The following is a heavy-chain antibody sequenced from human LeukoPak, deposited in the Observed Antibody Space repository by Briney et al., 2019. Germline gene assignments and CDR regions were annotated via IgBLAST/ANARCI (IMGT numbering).Heavy chain of an antibody. J-gene: IGHJ4*02. CDR2: ISSDGGST. D-gene: IGHD1-26*01. Sequence: GGSLRLSCAASGFLFSIYAMHLVRPAPGKGLEYVSYISSDGGSTYYANSVKGRFTTSRDNSKNTLYLQMGSLRVDNMAVYYWARDEGDWELDYWGQGALVTVSS. CDR3: ARDEGDWELDY. CDR1: GFLFSIYA. V-gene: IGHV3-64*01.